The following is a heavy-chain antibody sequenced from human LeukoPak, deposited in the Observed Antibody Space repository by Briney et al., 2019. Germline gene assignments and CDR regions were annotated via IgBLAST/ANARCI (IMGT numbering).Heavy chain of an antibody. CDR2: ISSSSSYI. CDR3: ASAHLAPHLGYCSSTSCYDAFDI. J-gene: IGHJ3*02. CDR1: GFTFDDYA. Sequence: PGGSLRLSCAASGFTFDDYAMHWVRQAPGKGLEWVSSISSSSSYIYYADSVKGRFTISRDNAKNSLYLQMNSLRAEDTAVYYCASAHLAPHLGYCSSTSCYDAFDIWGQGTMVTVSS. V-gene: IGHV3-21*01. D-gene: IGHD2-2*01.